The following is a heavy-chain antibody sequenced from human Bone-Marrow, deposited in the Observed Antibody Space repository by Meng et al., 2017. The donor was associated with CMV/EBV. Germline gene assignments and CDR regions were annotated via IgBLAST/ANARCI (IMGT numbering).Heavy chain of an antibody. J-gene: IGHJ6*02. CDR1: GFTLRTYW. D-gene: IGHD3-3*01. V-gene: IGHV3-74*03. CDR2: ISSDGSST. CDR3: ARDRLSPYYDSGSGAHATTHGVDV. Sequence: GESLKISCAASGFTLRTYWIHWVRQVPGKGLVWVSRISSDGSSTTYAESVKGRFTISRDNTKNTVHLQMNSLRVEDTAMYYCARDRLSPYYDSGSGAHATTHGVDVWGQGTTVTVSS.